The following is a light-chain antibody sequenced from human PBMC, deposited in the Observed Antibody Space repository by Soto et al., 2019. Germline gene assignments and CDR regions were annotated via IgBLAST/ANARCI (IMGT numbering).Light chain of an antibody. CDR2: AAS. CDR1: QGISNY. Sequence: IELTQSPSSLSASVGDRVTITCRASQGISNYLAWYQQKPGKVPKLLIYAASTLQSGVPSRFSGSGSGTEFTLTISSLQSEDFAAYYCQQYNNWPPWTFGQGTKVDIK. V-gene: IGKV1-27*01. CDR3: QQYNNWPPWT. J-gene: IGKJ1*01.